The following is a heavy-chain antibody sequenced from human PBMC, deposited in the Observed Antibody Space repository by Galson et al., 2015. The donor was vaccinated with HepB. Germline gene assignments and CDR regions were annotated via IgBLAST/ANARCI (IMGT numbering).Heavy chain of an antibody. CDR1: GFIFNIYG. J-gene: IGHJ3*02. V-gene: IGHV3-64D*06. CDR3: VKDGDCCRTTCYRAFDI. CDR2: ISCDGEST. D-gene: IGHD2-2*01. Sequence: SLRLSCAASGFIFNIYGMNWVRQAPGKGLEHVSDISCDGESTYYADSVKGRFTISRDNSKNTLYLQMSSLRPEDTAMYYCVKDGDCCRTTCYRAFDIWGRGTLVTVSS.